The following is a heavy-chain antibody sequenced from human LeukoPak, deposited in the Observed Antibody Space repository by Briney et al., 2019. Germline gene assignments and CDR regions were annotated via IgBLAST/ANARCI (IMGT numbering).Heavy chain of an antibody. Sequence: SETLSLTCAVYGGSFSGYYWSWIRQPPGKGLEWIGEINHSGSTNYNLSLKSRVTISVDTSKSQFSLQLSSVTSEDTAVYYCAQSYSVRLGPESYYYFYVDVWGKGTTITVSS. D-gene: IGHD5/OR15-5a*01. CDR1: GGSFSGYY. CDR3: AQSYSVRLGPESYYYFYVDV. V-gene: IGHV4-34*01. CDR2: INHSGST. J-gene: IGHJ6*03.